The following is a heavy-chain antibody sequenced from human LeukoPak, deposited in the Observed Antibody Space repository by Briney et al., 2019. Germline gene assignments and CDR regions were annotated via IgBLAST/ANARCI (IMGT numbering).Heavy chain of an antibody. CDR1: GGSISSSTNW. J-gene: IGHJ6*03. V-gene: IGHV4-4*02. CDR3: ATNGYYCIDV. Sequence: SGTLSLTCAVSGGSISSSTNWWSWVRQPPGKGLEWIGEIYHSGGTNYNPSLESRITISVDKSQNQFSLKVNSLTAADTAVYYCATNGYYCIDVWGKGTTVTVSS. D-gene: IGHD2-8*01. CDR2: IYHSGGT.